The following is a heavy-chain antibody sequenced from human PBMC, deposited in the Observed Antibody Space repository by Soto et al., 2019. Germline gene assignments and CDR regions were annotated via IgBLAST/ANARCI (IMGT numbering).Heavy chain of an antibody. CDR3: ASSVEQQRTYYYYAMDV. Sequence: GESLKISCKGSGYIFTSYWIGWGRQMPGEGLEWMGIIYPGDSDTRYSPSSKGQVTISADKSISTAYLQWSSLKASDTATYYCASSVEQQRTYYYYAMDVWGQGTTVTVSS. V-gene: IGHV5-51*01. CDR1: GYIFTSYW. D-gene: IGHD6-13*01. J-gene: IGHJ6*02. CDR2: IYPGDSDT.